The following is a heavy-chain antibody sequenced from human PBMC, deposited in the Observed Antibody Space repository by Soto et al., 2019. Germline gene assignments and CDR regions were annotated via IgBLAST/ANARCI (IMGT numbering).Heavy chain of an antibody. J-gene: IGHJ4*02. D-gene: IGHD3-16*02. CDR2: IYYSGST. CDR1: GGSISSSSDY. V-gene: IGHV4-39*01. CDR3: ARSEAYYYVWGSYRYPYYFDY. Sequence: SETLSLACTVSGGSISSSSDYWGWIRQPPGKGLEWIGSIYYSGSTYYNPSLKSRVTISVNTSKNPFSLKLSSVTAANTAVYYCARSEAYYYVWGSYRYPYYFDYWGQGTLVTVSS.